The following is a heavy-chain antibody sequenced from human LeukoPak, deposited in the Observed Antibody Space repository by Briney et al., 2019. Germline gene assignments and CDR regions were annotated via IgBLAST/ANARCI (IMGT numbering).Heavy chain of an antibody. CDR3: ASSLITRGYFDY. CDR1: GGSSSGYF. CDR2: INHSGST. J-gene: IGHJ4*02. Sequence: SGTLSLTCAVYGGSSSGYFWSWIAQPPGKGRGWIGEINHSGSTNYNPSPKSPVTISVDTSKNQFSLKLSSGTAADTAVYYCASSLITRGYFDYWGQGTLVTVSS. D-gene: IGHD3-16*01. V-gene: IGHV4-34*01.